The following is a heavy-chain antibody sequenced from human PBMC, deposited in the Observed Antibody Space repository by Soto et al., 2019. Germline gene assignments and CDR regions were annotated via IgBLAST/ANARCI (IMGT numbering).Heavy chain of an antibody. CDR3: AISTTVTTTCDI. J-gene: IGHJ3*02. CDR1: GGTFSSYT. V-gene: IGHV1-69*02. CDR2: IIPILGIA. D-gene: IGHD4-17*01. Sequence: QVQLVQSGAEVKKPGSSVKVSCKASGGTFSSYTISWVRQAPGQGLEWMGRIIPILGIANYAQKFQGRVTITADKSTSTGYMELSILRSQDTAVYYCAISTTVTTTCDIWGQGTMVTVS.